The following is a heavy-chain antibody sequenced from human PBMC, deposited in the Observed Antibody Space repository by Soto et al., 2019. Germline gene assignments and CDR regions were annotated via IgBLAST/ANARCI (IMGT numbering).Heavy chain of an antibody. J-gene: IGHJ6*02. CDR2: ISYDGSNK. CDR1: GFTFSSYA. Sequence: GGSLRLSCAASGFTFSSYAMHWVRQAPGKGLEWVAVISYDGSNKYYADSVKGRFAISRDNSKNTLYLQMNSLRAEDTAVYYCARDLCETKVGPRASCYMIGYYYYGMDVWGQGTTVTVSS. V-gene: IGHV3-30*09. CDR3: ARDLCETKVGPRASCYMIGYYYYGMDV. D-gene: IGHD2-2*02.